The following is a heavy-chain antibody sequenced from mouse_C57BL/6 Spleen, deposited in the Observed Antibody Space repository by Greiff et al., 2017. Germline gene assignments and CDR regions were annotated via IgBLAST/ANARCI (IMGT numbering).Heavy chain of an antibody. V-gene: IGHV5-6*01. CDR2: ISSGGSYT. D-gene: IGHD4-1*01. CDR3: ARRVTGNWYFDV. Sequence: EVHLVESGGDLVKPGGSLKLSCAASGFTFSSYGMSWVRQTPDKRLEWVATISSGGSYTYYPDSVKGRFTISRDNAKNTLYLQMSSLKSEDTAMYYCARRVTGNWYFDVWGTGTTVTVSS. CDR1: GFTFSSYG. J-gene: IGHJ1*03.